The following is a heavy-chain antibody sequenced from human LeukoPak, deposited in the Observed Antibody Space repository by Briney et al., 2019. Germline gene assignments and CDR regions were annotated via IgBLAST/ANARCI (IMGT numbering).Heavy chain of an antibody. D-gene: IGHD2-2*03. V-gene: IGHV4-34*01. CDR2: INHSGST. CDR1: GGSFSGYY. Sequence: PSETLSLTCAVYGGSFSGYYWSWIRQPPGKGLEWIGEINHSGSTNYNPSLKSRVTISVDTSENQFSLKLSSVTAADTAVYYCARVRAFGYCSSTSCYGSRGYFDYWGQGTLVTVSS. J-gene: IGHJ4*02. CDR3: ARVRAFGYCSSTSCYGSRGYFDY.